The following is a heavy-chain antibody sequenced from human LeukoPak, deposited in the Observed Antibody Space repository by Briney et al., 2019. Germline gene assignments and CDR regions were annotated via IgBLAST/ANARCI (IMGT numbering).Heavy chain of an antibody. CDR1: GFTVSSKY. CDR3: AKSGYNRFDY. Sequence: PGGSLRLSCAASGFTVSSKYMSWVRQAPGKGLEWVSVIYSGGRTHYVDSVKGRFTISRDNSKNTLYLQMNSLRAEDTAVYYCAKSGYNRFDYWGQGTLVTVSS. CDR2: IYSGGRT. V-gene: IGHV3-66*01. J-gene: IGHJ4*02. D-gene: IGHD5-24*01.